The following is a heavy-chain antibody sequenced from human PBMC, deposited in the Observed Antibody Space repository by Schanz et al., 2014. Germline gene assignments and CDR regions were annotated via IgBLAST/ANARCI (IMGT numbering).Heavy chain of an antibody. V-gene: IGHV3-11*01. CDR2: ISSGGGST. CDR1: GFVFGDYY. D-gene: IGHD1-1*01. CDR3: ARDRRNADLDY. Sequence: QVQVVQSGGGLVKPGGSLRLSCAASGFVFGDYYMTWIRQAPGKGLEWVSSISSGGGSTYYADSVKGRFTISRDSSKNTLYLQMNSLRPEDTAIYYCARDRRNADLDYWGQGTLVTVSS. J-gene: IGHJ4*02.